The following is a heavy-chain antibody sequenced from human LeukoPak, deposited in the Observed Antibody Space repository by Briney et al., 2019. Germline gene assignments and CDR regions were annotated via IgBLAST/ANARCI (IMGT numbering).Heavy chain of an antibody. CDR2: TYTSGST. Sequence: SETLSLTCTVSGGSISSYYWSWIRQPAGKGLEWIGRTYTSGSTNYNPSLKSRVTMSVDTPKNQFSLKLSSVTAADTAVYYCARDGVAAAGTLGLNYYYYMDVWGKGTTVTISS. D-gene: IGHD6-13*01. V-gene: IGHV4-4*07. CDR1: GGSISSYY. J-gene: IGHJ6*03. CDR3: ARDGVAAAGTLGLNYYYYMDV.